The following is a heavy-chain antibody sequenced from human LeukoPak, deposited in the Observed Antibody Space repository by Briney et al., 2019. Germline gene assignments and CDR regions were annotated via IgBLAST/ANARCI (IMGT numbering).Heavy chain of an antibody. CDR3: AKAVGQWLVEFDY. CDR1: GFTFSSYA. Sequence: GGSLRLSCAASGFTFSSYAMSWVRQAPGKGLEWVSAISGSGGSTCYADSVKGRFTISRDNSKNTLYQQMNSLRAEDTAVYYCAKAVGQWLVEFDYWGQGTLVTVSS. V-gene: IGHV3-23*01. D-gene: IGHD6-19*01. CDR2: ISGSGGST. J-gene: IGHJ4*02.